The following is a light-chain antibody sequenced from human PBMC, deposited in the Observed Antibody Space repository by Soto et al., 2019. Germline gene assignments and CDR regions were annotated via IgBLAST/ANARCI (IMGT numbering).Light chain of an antibody. CDR1: QSISTW. Sequence: DIQMTQSPSTLSASLGDRVTITCRASQSISTWLAWYQQKPGKAPNLLIYKASSLGTGVPSRFSGSGSGTEFTLTISSLQPDDFATYSCQQYNIYPLTFGGGTKVEIK. CDR2: KAS. V-gene: IGKV1-5*03. J-gene: IGKJ4*01. CDR3: QQYNIYPLT.